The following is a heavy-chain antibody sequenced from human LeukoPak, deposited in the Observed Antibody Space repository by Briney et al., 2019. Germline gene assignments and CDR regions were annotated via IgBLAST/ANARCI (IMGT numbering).Heavy chain of an antibody. CDR1: GFTFSSYS. D-gene: IGHD2-21*02. CDR2: ISSSSDYI. J-gene: IGHJ5*02. V-gene: IGHV3-21*01. CDR3: ARENMVTSGCFDP. Sequence: GGSLRLSCAASGFTFSSYSMNWVRQAPGKGLEWVSSISSSSDYIYFADSVKGRFTISRDNAKNSLYLQMNSLRAEDTAVYYCARENMVTSGCFDPWGQGTLVTVSS.